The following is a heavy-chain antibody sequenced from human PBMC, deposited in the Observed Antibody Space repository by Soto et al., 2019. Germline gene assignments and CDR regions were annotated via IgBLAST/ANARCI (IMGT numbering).Heavy chain of an antibody. Sequence: ASVKVSCKASGGTFSSYAISWVRQAPGQGLGWMGGIIPIFGTANYAQKFQGRVTITADKSTSTAYMELSSLRSEDTAVYYCAREGSSGCHDYWGQGTLVTVSS. J-gene: IGHJ4*02. V-gene: IGHV1-69*06. CDR1: GGTFSSYA. CDR2: IIPIFGTA. CDR3: AREGSSGCHDY. D-gene: IGHD6-19*01.